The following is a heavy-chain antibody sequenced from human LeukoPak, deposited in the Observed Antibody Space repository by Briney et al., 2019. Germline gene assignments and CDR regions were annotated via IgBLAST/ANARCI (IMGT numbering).Heavy chain of an antibody. D-gene: IGHD5-24*01. Sequence: GGSLRLSCAASGFTFSSYAMSWVRQAPGKGLEWVSAISGSGGSTYYADPVKGRFTISRDNSKNTLYLQMNSLRAEDTAVYYCAKDLGPISWEMATFPYYFDYWGQGTLVTVSS. V-gene: IGHV3-23*01. CDR1: GFTFSSYA. CDR3: AKDLGPISWEMATFPYYFDY. CDR2: ISGSGGST. J-gene: IGHJ4*02.